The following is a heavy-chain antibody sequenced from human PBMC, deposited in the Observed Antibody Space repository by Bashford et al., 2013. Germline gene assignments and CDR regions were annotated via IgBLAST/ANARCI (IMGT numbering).Heavy chain of an antibody. Sequence: PGGSLRLSCAASGFTFSSYGMNWVRQAPEKGLEWVATIKEDGSEKYYVDSVKGRFTISRDNSKNTLDLQMNSLRPEDTALYYCARGYEWLDVWGPGTLVTVSS. CDR2: IKEDGSEK. V-gene: IGHV3-7*03. CDR3: ARGYEWLDV. J-gene: IGHJ4*02. D-gene: IGHD3-16*01. CDR1: GFTFSSYG.